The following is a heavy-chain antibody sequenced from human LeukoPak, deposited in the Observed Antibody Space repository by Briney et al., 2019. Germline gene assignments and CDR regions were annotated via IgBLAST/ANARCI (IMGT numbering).Heavy chain of an antibody. CDR1: GASISSGGYY. CDR3: ASQQLASTSDAFDI. CDR2: IYYRGST. Sequence: PSETLSLTCTVSGASISSGGYYWSWIRQHPGKGLEWIGYIYYRGSTSYNPSLKSRVTISVDRSKNQFSLKLSSVTAADTAVYYCASQQLASTSDAFDIWGQGTMVTVSS. D-gene: IGHD6-13*01. J-gene: IGHJ3*02. V-gene: IGHV4-31*03.